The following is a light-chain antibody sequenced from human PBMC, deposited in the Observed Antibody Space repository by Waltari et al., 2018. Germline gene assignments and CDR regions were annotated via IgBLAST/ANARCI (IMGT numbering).Light chain of an antibody. CDR1: GGNY. V-gene: IGLV1-51*01. CDR3: GTWESSLSAVV. CDR2: DNQ. Sequence: QSVLTQPPSVSAAPGPKVTISCSGSGGNYVSWFQQFPGEAPRLIIYDNQKRRPGIPDGFSGSRSGATATLEITGLQTGDEAHYYCGTWESSLSAVVFGGGTKVTVL. J-gene: IGLJ2*01.